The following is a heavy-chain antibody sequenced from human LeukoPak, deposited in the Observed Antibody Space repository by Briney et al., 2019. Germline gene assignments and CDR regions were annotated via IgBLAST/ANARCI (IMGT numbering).Heavy chain of an antibody. D-gene: IGHD6-19*01. CDR2: INWNGGST. CDR1: GFTFDDYG. V-gene: IGHV3-20*04. CDR3: ARDRIAVAGVDAFDI. Sequence: GGSLRLSCAASGFTFDDYGMSWVRQAPGKGLEWVSGINWNGGSTGYADSVEGRFTISRDNAKNSLYLQMNSLRAEDTALYYCARDRIAVAGVDAFDIWGQGTMVTVSS. J-gene: IGHJ3*02.